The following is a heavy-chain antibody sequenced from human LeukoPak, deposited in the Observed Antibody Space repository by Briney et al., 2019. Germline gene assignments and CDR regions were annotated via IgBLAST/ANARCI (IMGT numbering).Heavy chain of an antibody. V-gene: IGHV4-61*02. CDR3: ARELLDCSNGVCNWFDP. J-gene: IGHJ5*02. Sequence: PSQTLSLTCTVSGGSISSGSYYWSWIRQPAGKGLEWIGRIYTSGSTNYNPSLKSRVTISLDTSKNHFSLKLSSVTAADTAVYYCARELLDCSNGVCNWFDPWCQGTLVTVSS. CDR2: IYTSGST. CDR1: GGSISSGSYY. D-gene: IGHD2-8*01.